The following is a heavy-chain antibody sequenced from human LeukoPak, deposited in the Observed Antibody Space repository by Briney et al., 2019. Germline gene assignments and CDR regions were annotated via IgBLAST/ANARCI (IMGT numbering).Heavy chain of an antibody. V-gene: IGHV4-34*01. D-gene: IGHD3-16*01. Sequence: SETLSLTCVVYGGSFSGYYWSWIRQPPGKGLEWIGEINHSGSTNYNPSLKSRVTISVDTSKSQFSLKLSSVTAADTAVYYCARLIHVDFDYWGQGTLVTVSS. CDR1: GGSFSGYY. CDR2: INHSGST. CDR3: ARLIHVDFDY. J-gene: IGHJ4*02.